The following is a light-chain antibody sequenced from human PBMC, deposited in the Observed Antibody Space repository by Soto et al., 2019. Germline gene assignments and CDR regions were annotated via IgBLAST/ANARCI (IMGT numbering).Light chain of an antibody. J-gene: IGKJ5*01. CDR1: LSVSVY. Sequence: VVLTQSPATLSLSPGERATLSCRTSLSVSVYLDWYQQKPGQAPRLLISDASNRATGIPARFSGSGSGPDFTLTISSLEPEDFAVYYCHQRQYWPPITFGQGTRLEIK. V-gene: IGKV3-11*01. CDR2: DAS. CDR3: HQRQYWPPIT.